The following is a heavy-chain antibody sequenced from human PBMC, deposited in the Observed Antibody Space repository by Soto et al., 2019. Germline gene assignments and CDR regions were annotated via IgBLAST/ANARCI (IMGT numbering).Heavy chain of an antibody. D-gene: IGHD6-19*01. CDR2: IYTSGTT. Sequence: ETLSLTCTVSGGSMSSNYWSWIRQSAGKGLEWIGRIYTSGTTNYNPSIKSRVTMSVDTSKNRFSLKLTSVTAADTAVYYCARDQRLDSYSSPLYLYFDSWGQGSLVTVSS. CDR3: ARDQRLDSYSSPLYLYFDS. CDR1: GGSMSSNY. J-gene: IGHJ4*02. V-gene: IGHV4-4*07.